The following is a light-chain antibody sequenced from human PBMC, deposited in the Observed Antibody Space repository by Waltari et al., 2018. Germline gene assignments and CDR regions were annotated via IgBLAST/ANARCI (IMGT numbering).Light chain of an antibody. CDR1: TSDVGSYNL. CDR3: CSFGAGSSWV. CDR2: EVT. J-gene: IGLJ3*02. V-gene: IGLV2-23*02. Sequence: QSALTQPTSVSGSPGQSITISCTGSTSDVGSYNLVSWYQFHPGKAPQLMIYEVTKRPSGISTRFSGSKSGNTASLTISGLRAEDEAEYFCCSFGAGSSWVFGGGTKLTV.